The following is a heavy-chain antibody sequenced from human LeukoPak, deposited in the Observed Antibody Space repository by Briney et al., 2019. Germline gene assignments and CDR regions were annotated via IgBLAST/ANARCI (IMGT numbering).Heavy chain of an antibody. V-gene: IGHV3-43*01. CDR2: ISWDGGST. CDR1: GFTFDDYT. CDR3: AKDTGAYGQNAFDI. J-gene: IGHJ3*02. D-gene: IGHD4-17*01. Sequence: GGSLRLSCAASGFTFDDYTMHWVRQAPGKGLEWVSLISWDGGSTYYADSVKGRFTISRDSSKNSLYLQMNSLRTEDTALYYCAKDTGAYGQNAFDIWGQGTMVTVSS.